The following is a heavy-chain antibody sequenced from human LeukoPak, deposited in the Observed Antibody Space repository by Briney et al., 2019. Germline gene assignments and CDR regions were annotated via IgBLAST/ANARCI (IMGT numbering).Heavy chain of an antibody. CDR1: GYSFTSYW. CDR2: IYPGDSDT. Sequence: GESLKISCKGSGYSFTSYWIGWVRQMPGKGLEWMGIIYPGDSDTRYSPSFQGQVTISADKSISTAYLQWSSLKASDTAMYYCASRPKDSSGYLPDAFDIWGQGTMVTVSS. CDR3: ASRPKDSSGYLPDAFDI. J-gene: IGHJ3*02. V-gene: IGHV5-51*01. D-gene: IGHD3-22*01.